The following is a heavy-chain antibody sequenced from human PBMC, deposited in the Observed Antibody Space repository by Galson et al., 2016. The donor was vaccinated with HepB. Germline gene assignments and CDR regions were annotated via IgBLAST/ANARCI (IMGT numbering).Heavy chain of an antibody. V-gene: IGHV3-33*01. CDR1: GFTFSNYA. J-gene: IGHJ1*01. CDR3: SREPHRYALQL. Sequence: SLRLSCAASGFTFSNYAMHWVRQAPGKGLEWVAIIFYDGSNKNYADSVKGRFTISRDNSKNTLYLQLDSLRAEGTAVYYCSREPHRYALQLWGQGTLVTVSS. D-gene: IGHD2-2*01. CDR2: IFYDGSNK.